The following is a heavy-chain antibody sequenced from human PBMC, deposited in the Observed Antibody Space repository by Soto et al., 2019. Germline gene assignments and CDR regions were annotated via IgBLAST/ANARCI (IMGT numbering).Heavy chain of an antibody. Sequence: SETLSLTCSVSGYSVSSSDYYWAWIRQPPGKGLEWIGSMLYSGLTYYNPSLKSRVTLSVDTSKNQFSVRLNSVTASDTAVYYCAPLTVSLSGPYGIHVWGQGTTVTVSS. V-gene: IGHV4-39*01. CDR3: APLTVSLSGPYGIHV. D-gene: IGHD2-15*01. CDR1: GYSVSSSDYY. J-gene: IGHJ6*02. CDR2: MLYSGLT.